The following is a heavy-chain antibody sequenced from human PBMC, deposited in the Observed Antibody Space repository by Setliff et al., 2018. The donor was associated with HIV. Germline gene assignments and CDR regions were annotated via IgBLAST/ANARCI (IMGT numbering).Heavy chain of an antibody. CDR1: GFTFRNYG. V-gene: IGHV3-30*02. Sequence: GGSLRLSCAASGFTFRNYGIHWVRQAPGKGLEWVAFIRHDGSYAYHADSVKGRFTMSRDNSKNTVSLEMNSLRVEDTGVYYCAKGRRPVDLVSTSIRYYFYMGVWGKGTTVTVSS. CDR2: IRHDGSYA. CDR3: AKGRRPVDLVSTSIRYYFYMGV. J-gene: IGHJ6*03. D-gene: IGHD5-12*01.